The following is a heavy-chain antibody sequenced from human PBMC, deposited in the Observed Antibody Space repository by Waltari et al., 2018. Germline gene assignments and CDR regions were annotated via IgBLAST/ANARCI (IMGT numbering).Heavy chain of an antibody. V-gene: IGHV1-69*14. Sequence: QVQLVQSGAEVKKPGSSVKVSCQASGGTFSSYAISWVRQAPGQGLEWMGGIIPILGKGNYAQKLQGRVTMTADKSTSTGYMELSSLRSEDTAVYYCARGRAGRVVYYYYYMDVWGKGTTVTVSS. CDR3: ARGRAGRVVYYYYYMDV. J-gene: IGHJ6*03. CDR1: GGTFSSYA. D-gene: IGHD1-26*01. CDR2: IIPILGKG.